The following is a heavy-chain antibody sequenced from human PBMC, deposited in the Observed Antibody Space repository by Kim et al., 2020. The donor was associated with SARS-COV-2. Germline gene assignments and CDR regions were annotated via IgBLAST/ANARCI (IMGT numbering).Heavy chain of an antibody. J-gene: IGHJ6*02. Sequence: SVKVSCKASGGTFSSYAISWVRQAPGQGLEWMGGIIPIFGTANYAQKFQGRVTITADESTSTAYMELSSLRSEDTAVYYCARDAKDLWLPNGDYYYGMDVWGQGTTVTVSS. CDR2: IIPIFGTA. D-gene: IGHD5-18*01. CDR3: ARDAKDLWLPNGDYYYGMDV. V-gene: IGHV1-69*13. CDR1: GGTFSSYA.